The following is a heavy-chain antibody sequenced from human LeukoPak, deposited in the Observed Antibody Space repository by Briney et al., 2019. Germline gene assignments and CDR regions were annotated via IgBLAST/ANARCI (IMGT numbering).Heavy chain of an antibody. J-gene: IGHJ4*02. CDR2: IRSKAYGGTT. D-gene: IGHD6-13*01. CDR3: TRVHSIRTFDY. CDR1: GFTFGDYA. Sequence: PGGSLRLSCTASGFTFGDYAMSWFRQAPGKGLEWVGFIRSKAYGGTTEYAASVKGRFTISRDDSKSIAYLQMNSLKTEDTAVYYCTRVHSIRTFDYWGQGTLVTVSS. V-gene: IGHV3-49*03.